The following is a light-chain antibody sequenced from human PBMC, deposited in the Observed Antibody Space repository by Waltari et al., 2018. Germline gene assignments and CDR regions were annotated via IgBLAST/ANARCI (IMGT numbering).Light chain of an antibody. J-gene: IGLJ3*02. CDR2: RSV. CDR3: VAWDDSLSGLWV. Sequence: QSVLTQSPSASGTPGPRVTIPCSGSISNIGSNYVYWYQQLPGTAPKLLIYRSVQRPSGVPARFSGSKSGTSASLAISGLRSEDEGDYYCVAWDDSLSGLWVFGGGTKLTVL. CDR1: ISNIGSNY. V-gene: IGLV1-47*01.